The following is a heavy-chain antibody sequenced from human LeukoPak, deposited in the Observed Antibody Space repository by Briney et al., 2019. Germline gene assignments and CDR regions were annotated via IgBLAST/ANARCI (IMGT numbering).Heavy chain of an antibody. D-gene: IGHD3-10*01. Sequence: PGGSLRLSCAASGFTFSSYWMSWVRQAPGKGLEWVANIKQDGSEKYYVDSVKGRFTISRDNAKNSLYLQMNSLRAEDTAVYYCARGLKNYYGSGSLPYFDYWGQGTLVTVSS. CDR3: ARGLKNYYGSGSLPYFDY. V-gene: IGHV3-7*01. CDR2: IKQDGSEK. J-gene: IGHJ4*02. CDR1: GFTFSSYW.